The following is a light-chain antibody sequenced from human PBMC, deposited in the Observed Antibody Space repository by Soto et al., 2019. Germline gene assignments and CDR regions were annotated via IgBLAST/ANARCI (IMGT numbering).Light chain of an antibody. V-gene: IGKV1-33*01. CDR3: QYSRHLPL. CDR1: QDIGYY. J-gene: IGKJ3*01. Sequence: DIQMTQSPSSLAASVGDRVTITCQASQDIGYYLNWYQHKPGKAPKLLIYDAFNFEIGFPSRFSGGGSGTHFSCSISGLQPEDIAKYYCQYSRHLPLFGTRTKVDMK. CDR2: DAF.